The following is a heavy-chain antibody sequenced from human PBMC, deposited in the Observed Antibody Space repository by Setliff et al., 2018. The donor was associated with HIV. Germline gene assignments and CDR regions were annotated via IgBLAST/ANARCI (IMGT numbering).Heavy chain of an antibody. V-gene: IGHV4-61*01. D-gene: IGHD4-4*01. Sequence: SETLSLTCTVSGDSMISRPYHWNWLRQTPGKGLEWIGYIYTSRGTNYNHSLRTRVIISVDTSNQFSLKLSSVTAADTAVYFCARETWGGLQRGVDVWGRGTTVTVSS. CDR3: ARETWGGLQRGVDV. CDR2: IYTSRGT. J-gene: IGHJ6*02. CDR1: GDSMISRPYH.